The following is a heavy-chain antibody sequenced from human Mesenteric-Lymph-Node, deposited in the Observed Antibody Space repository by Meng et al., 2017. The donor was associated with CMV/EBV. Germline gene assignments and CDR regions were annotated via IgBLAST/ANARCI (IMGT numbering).Heavy chain of an antibody. CDR2: ISWNSGNM. Sequence: GGSLRLSCVASGFTFDDFAMHWVRQAPGKGLEWVSSISWNSGNMAYAGSVKSRFTISRDNAKNSLYLQMNSLRAEDTAVYYCARETMVVTGGLDYWGQGTLVTVSS. CDR3: ARETMVVTGGLDY. D-gene: IGHD4-23*01. CDR1: GFTFDDFA. V-gene: IGHV3-9*01. J-gene: IGHJ4*02.